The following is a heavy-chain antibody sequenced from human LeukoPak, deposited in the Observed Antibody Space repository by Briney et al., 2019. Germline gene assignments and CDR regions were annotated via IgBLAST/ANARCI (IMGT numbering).Heavy chain of an antibody. J-gene: IGHJ3*01. CDR2: ISAYNGNT. D-gene: IGHD4-23*01. Sequence: ASVKVSCKASGYTFTSYGISWVRQAPGQGLEWMGWISAYNGNTNYAQKLQGRVTMTRDASTTTFYLELSSLRSEDTAVYFCARDMSTRVTPISYAFGVWGQGTMVIVSS. CDR1: GYTFTSYG. V-gene: IGHV1-18*01. CDR3: ARDMSTRVTPISYAFGV.